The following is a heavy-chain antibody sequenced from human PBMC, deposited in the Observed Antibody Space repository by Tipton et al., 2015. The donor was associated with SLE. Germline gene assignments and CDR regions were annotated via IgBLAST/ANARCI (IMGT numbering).Heavy chain of an antibody. D-gene: IGHD4-23*01. V-gene: IGHV4-4*07. Sequence: TLSLTCTVSGGSISSYYWSWIRQPAGKGLEWIGRIYTSGSTNYNPSLKSRVTMSVDTSKNQFSLKLSSVTAADTAVYYCARDPTYGGNSPYYYYYGMDVWGQGTTVTVSS. CDR1: GGSISSYY. J-gene: IGHJ6*02. CDR2: IYTSGST. CDR3: ARDPTYGGNSPYYYYYGMDV.